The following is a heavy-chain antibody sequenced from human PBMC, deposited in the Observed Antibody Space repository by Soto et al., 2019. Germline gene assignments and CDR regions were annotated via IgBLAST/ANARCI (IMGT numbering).Heavy chain of an antibody. J-gene: IGHJ3*02. D-gene: IGHD1-7*01. Sequence: SETLSLTCFVSVGSVTSDHWSWIRQFPGKGLEWIAYTSYTGNTNYNPSLQSRVTISVDTSKNQFSLKLTSVTAADTAVYYCAREVKLELLAFDIWGQGTMVTVSS. CDR1: VGSVTSDH. V-gene: IGHV4-59*02. CDR2: TSYTGNT. CDR3: AREVKLELLAFDI.